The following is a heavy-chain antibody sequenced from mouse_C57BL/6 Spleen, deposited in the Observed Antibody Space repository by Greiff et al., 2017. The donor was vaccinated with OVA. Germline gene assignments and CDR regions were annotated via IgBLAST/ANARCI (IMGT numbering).Heavy chain of an antibody. J-gene: IGHJ2*01. CDR1: GYTFTDYE. Sequence: VQLQQSGAELVRPGASVTLSCKASGYTFTDYEMHWVKQTPVHGLEWIGAIDPETGGTAYNQKFKGKAILTADKSSSTAYMELRSLTSEDSAVYYCTRRQLRPYYFDYWGQGTTLTVSS. CDR3: TRRQLRPYYFDY. D-gene: IGHD3-2*02. V-gene: IGHV1-15*01. CDR2: IDPETGGT.